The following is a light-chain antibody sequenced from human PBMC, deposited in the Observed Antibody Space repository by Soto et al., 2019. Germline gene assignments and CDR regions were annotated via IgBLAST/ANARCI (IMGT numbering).Light chain of an antibody. J-gene: IGKJ5*01. CDR2: AAS. V-gene: IGKV1-39*01. CDR3: QQSDSTPVT. Sequence: IQLTLSASPLSESVGDRVTIPCRASQGISSYLTWYQQRPGKAPKLLIYAASSLQSGVPSRFSGSGSGTDFTLTISSLQPEDFATYYCQQSDSTPVTCGQGTRLE. CDR1: QGISSY.